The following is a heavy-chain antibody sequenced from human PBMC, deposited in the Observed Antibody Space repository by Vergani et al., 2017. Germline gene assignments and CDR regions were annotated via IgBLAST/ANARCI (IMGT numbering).Heavy chain of an antibody. V-gene: IGHV1-69*01. D-gene: IGHD2-2*03. Sequence: QVQLVQSGAEVKKPGSSVKVSCKASGGTFSSYAISWVRQAPGQGLEWMGGIIPIFGTANYAQKFQGRDTITADESTSTAYMELSSLRSEDTAVYYCARGRRDGYCSSTSCYVAVDYWGQGTLVTVSS. CDR2: IIPIFGTA. CDR1: GGTFSSYA. CDR3: ARGRRDGYCSSTSCYVAVDY. J-gene: IGHJ4*02.